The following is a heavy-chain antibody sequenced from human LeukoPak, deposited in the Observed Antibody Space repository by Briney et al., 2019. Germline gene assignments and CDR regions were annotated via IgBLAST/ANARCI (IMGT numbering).Heavy chain of an antibody. CDR1: GFTFSSYG. CDR2: ISYDGSHK. J-gene: IGHJ6*02. V-gene: IGHV3-30*03. CDR3: SASRPHYGDYYGLDV. D-gene: IGHD4/OR15-4a*01. Sequence: GGSLRLSCAASGFTFSSYGMHWVRQAPGKGLEWVAVISYDGSHKYSADSVKGRFTISRDNSKNTLHLQMNSLRTEDTAVYFCSASRPHYGDYYGLDVWGHGTTVTVFS.